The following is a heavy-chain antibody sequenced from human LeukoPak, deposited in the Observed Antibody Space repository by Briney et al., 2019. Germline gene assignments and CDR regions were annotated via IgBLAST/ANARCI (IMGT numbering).Heavy chain of an antibody. CDR3: ASGGGWVFNN. D-gene: IGHD6-19*01. CDR1: GFPFSSHW. Sequence: GGSLRLSCAASGFPFSSHWLSWFRQSLGKGLEWVAHIKQDGSEKYYVDSVKGRFTISRDNARNSQYLQMNSLRAEDTAVYYCASGGGWVFNNWGQGTLVTVSS. V-gene: IGHV3-7*01. J-gene: IGHJ4*02. CDR2: IKQDGSEK.